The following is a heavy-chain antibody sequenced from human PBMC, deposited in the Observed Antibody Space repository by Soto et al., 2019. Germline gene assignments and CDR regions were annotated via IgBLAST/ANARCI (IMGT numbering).Heavy chain of an antibody. J-gene: IGHJ4*02. CDR1: GGSISSGDYY. CDR2: IYYSGST. Sequence: QVQLQESGPGLVKPSQTLSLTCTVSGGSISSGDYYWSWIRQPPGKGLEWIGYIYYSGSTYYNPSLQSRVTISVDTSKNHFSLKLSSVTAADTAVYYCASQARGPYSSSSLDYWGQGTLVTVSS. D-gene: IGHD6-6*01. V-gene: IGHV4-30-4*01. CDR3: ASQARGPYSSSSLDY.